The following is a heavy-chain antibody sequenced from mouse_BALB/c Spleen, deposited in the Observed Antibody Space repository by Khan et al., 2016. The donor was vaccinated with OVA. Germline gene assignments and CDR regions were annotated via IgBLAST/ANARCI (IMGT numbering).Heavy chain of an antibody. CDR2: INTYTGKP. CDR3: ARPPYFSYTLDH. D-gene: IGHD2-10*01. J-gene: IGHJ4*01. V-gene: IGHV9-3-1*01. CDR1: GYSFTNYG. Sequence: QVQLKQSGPELKKPGETVKISCKASGYSFTNYGINWVKQSPGKALKWMGWINTYTGKPTYADDFKGRFAFSLETSASTAYLQINNLKNDDTATYCCARPPYFSYTLDHWGQGTSVTVSS.